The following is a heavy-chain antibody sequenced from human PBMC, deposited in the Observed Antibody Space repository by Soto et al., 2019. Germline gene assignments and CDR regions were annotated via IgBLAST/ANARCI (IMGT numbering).Heavy chain of an antibody. V-gene: IGHV3-9*01. D-gene: IGHD3-10*01. CDR1: GFSFDDYA. CDR3: AKDRGYLHYYGMDV. CDR2: ISWNTGGI. Sequence: PGGSLRLSCAASGFSFDDYAMHWVRQPPGKGLEWVSLISWNTGGIAYADSVKGRFTISRDNARNSLYLQMNSLTPEDTAVYYCAKDRGYLHYYGMDVWGQGTTVTVSS. J-gene: IGHJ6*02.